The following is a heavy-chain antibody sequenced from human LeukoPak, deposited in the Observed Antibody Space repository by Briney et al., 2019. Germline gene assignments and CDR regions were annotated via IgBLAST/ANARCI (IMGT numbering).Heavy chain of an antibody. D-gene: IGHD3-3*01. CDR1: GGSFSGYC. J-gene: IGHJ5*02. CDR3: ARGSVYYDFWSGYYRQGPEPSFDP. Sequence: SETLSLTCAVYGGSFSGYCWSWIRQPPGKGLEWIGEINHSGSTNYNPSLKSRVTISVDTSKNQFSLKLSSVTAADTAVYYCARGSVYYDFWSGYYRQGPEPSFDPWGQGTLVTVSS. CDR2: INHSGST. V-gene: IGHV4-34*01.